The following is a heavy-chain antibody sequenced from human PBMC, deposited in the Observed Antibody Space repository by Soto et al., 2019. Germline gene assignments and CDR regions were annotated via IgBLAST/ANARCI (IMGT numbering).Heavy chain of an antibody. CDR2: ISSSSSTI. J-gene: IGHJ6*02. Sequence: PGGSLRLSCAASGFTFSSYSMNWVRQAPGKGLEWVSYISSSSSTIYYADSVKGRFTISRDNAKNSLYLQMNSLRAEDTAVYYCARLDYLRIPDYGMDVWGQRTTVTVSS. CDR1: GFTFSSYS. V-gene: IGHV3-48*01. CDR3: ARLDYLRIPDYGMDV. D-gene: IGHD4-17*01.